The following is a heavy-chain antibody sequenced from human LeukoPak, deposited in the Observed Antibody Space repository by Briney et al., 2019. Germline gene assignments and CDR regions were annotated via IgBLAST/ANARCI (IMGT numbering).Heavy chain of an antibody. CDR3: ARGSHVGAAGILDN. D-gene: IGHD6-13*01. CDR2: ISTSSSII. Sequence: GGSLRLSCAASGFTFSSYRMNWVRQAPGKGLEWVSHISTSSSIIYYADSVKGRFTISRDDSENTLYLQMNSLRAEDTAVYYCARGSHVGAAGILDNWGQGTLVTVSS. V-gene: IGHV3-48*01. J-gene: IGHJ4*02. CDR1: GFTFSSYR.